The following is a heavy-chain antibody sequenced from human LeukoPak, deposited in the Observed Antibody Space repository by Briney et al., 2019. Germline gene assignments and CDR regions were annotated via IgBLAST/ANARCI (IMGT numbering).Heavy chain of an antibody. CDR2: INPNSGGT. D-gene: IGHD5-24*01. J-gene: IGHJ4*02. V-gene: IGHV1-2*02. Sequence: GASVKVSRKASVYTFTGYYMHWVRQAPGQGLEWMGWINPNSGGTNYAQKFQGRVTMTRDTSISTAYMELSRLRSDDTAVYYCASGKRARWLQAYYFDYWRQGNLVTVSS. CDR1: VYTFTGYY. CDR3: ASGKRARWLQAYYFDY.